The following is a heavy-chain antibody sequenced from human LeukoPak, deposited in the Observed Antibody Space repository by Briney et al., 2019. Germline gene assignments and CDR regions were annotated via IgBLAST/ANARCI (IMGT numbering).Heavy chain of an antibody. CDR1: GFTFSSYW. V-gene: IGHV3-7*01. D-gene: IGHD3-16*01. Sequence: PGGSLRLSCAVSGFTFSSYWMAWVRQAPGKGLEWVANMKQDGSAKHYADSVKGRFTISRDNAKHSLYLQMNSLRAEDTAVYYCARDQGGALDFWGLGSLVTVSS. CDR3: ARDQGGALDF. CDR2: MKQDGSAK. J-gene: IGHJ4*02.